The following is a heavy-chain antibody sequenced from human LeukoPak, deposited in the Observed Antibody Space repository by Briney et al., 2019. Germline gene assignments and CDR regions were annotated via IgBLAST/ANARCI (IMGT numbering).Heavy chain of an antibody. D-gene: IGHD3-22*01. Sequence: PGGSLRLSCAASGFTFSSYGMHWVRQAPGKGLEWVAVISYDGSNKYYADSVKGRFTISRDNSKNTLYLQMNSLRAEDTAVYYCAKSKGYDSSGYYNYYGFDYWGQGTLVTVSS. J-gene: IGHJ4*02. CDR3: AKSKGYDSSGYYNYYGFDY. V-gene: IGHV3-30*18. CDR2: ISYDGSNK. CDR1: GFTFSSYG.